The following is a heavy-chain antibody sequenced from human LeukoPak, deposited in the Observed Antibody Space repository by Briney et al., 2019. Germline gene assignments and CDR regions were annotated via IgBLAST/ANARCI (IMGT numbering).Heavy chain of an antibody. CDR3: ARTVMKDAPGMVIEHSVSQYYYMEV. CDR2: IYPNSGGT. V-gene: IGHV1-2*02. CDR1: RYTSTGSF. D-gene: IGHD2-8*01. J-gene: IGHJ6*03. Sequence: RASLKVSSKDSRYTSTGSFMHWVRHMPRQRLERMGWIYPNSGGTNSAQRLQSRVTTTRDTFISTAHMYLRRLRSEDTAVYYCARTVMKDAPGMVIEHSVSQYYYMEVWGKGNTVTVSS.